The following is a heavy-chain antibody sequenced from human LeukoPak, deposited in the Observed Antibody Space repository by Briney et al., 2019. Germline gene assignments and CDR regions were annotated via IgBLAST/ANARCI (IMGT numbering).Heavy chain of an antibody. CDR1: GFTFSSYW. CDR2: IKQDGSEK. D-gene: IGHD3-22*01. Sequence: GGSLRLSCAASGFTFSSYWMSWVRQAPGKGLEWVANIKQDGSEKYYVNSVKGRFTISRDNAKNSLYLQMSSLRAEDTAVYYCARHYDSSGYYDAFDIWGQGTMVTVSS. CDR3: ARHYDSSGYYDAFDI. V-gene: IGHV3-7*01. J-gene: IGHJ3*02.